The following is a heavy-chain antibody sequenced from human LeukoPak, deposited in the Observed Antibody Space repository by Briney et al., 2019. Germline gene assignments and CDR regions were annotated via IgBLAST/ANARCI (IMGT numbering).Heavy chain of an antibody. V-gene: IGHV3-49*04. Sequence: PGGSLRPSCTASGFTFGDYAMSWVRQAPGKGLEWVGFIRSKAYGGTTEYAASVKGRFTISRDDSKSIAYLQMNSLKTEDTAVYYCTRFISQLLYNYWGQGTLVTVSS. D-gene: IGHD2-2*02. CDR1: GFTFGDYA. J-gene: IGHJ4*02. CDR2: IRSKAYGGTT. CDR3: TRFISQLLYNY.